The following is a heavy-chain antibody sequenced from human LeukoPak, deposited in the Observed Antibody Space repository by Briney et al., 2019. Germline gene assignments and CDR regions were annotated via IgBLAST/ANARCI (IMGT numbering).Heavy chain of an antibody. Sequence: GGSLGLSCAASGFILTDYGMHWVRQAPGKGLDWVAFMSYDGGNKYYADSVKGRFTISRDNSKNTLYLQMNTLRAEDTAVYYCAKVGRNYGDYNGWFDPWGQGTLVTVSS. V-gene: IGHV3-30*18. CDR1: GFILTDYG. D-gene: IGHD4-17*01. CDR3: AKVGRNYGDYNGWFDP. CDR2: MSYDGGNK. J-gene: IGHJ5*02.